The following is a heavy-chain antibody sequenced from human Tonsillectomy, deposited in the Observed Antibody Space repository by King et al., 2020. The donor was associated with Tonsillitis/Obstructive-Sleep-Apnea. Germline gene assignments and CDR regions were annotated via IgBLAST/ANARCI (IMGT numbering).Heavy chain of an antibody. Sequence: VQLVESGGGVVQPGRSLRLSCAASGFTFSRYAIHWVRPGPGKGLEWVAVISYDGSNKYYADSVEGRFTISRDNSKNTLYLQMNSLGAEDTAMYYCAREGIYDTSGYADAFDIWGQGTMVTVSS. CDR3: AREGIYDTSGYADAFDI. CDR1: GFTFSRYA. V-gene: IGHV3-30*04. CDR2: ISYDGSNK. J-gene: IGHJ3*02. D-gene: IGHD3-22*01.